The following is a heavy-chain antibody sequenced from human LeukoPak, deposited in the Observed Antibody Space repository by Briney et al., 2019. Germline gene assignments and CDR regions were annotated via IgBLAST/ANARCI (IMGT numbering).Heavy chain of an antibody. Sequence: SVKVSCKASGGTFSSYAISWVRQAPGQGLEWMGRIIPILGIANCAQKFQGRVTITADKSTSTAYMELSSLRSEDTAVYYCARGSEYYGSGSYWVYWGQGTLVTVSS. V-gene: IGHV1-69*04. CDR3: ARGSEYYGSGSYWVY. CDR1: GGTFSSYA. D-gene: IGHD3-10*01. J-gene: IGHJ4*02. CDR2: IIPILGIA.